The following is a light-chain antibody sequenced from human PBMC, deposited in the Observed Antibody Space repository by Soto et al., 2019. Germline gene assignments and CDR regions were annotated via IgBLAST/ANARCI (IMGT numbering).Light chain of an antibody. CDR3: ILSYSGALDWV. V-gene: IGLV7-46*01. CDR2: DTS. Sequence: QAVVTQEPSLTVSPGGTVTLTCGSSTGGVTSGHFPYWLQQKPGQAPRTLIYDTSNKHSWTPARFSGSLLGGKAALTLSGAQPEDEADYYCILSYSGALDWVFGGGTKLTVL. J-gene: IGLJ3*02. CDR1: TGGVTSGHF.